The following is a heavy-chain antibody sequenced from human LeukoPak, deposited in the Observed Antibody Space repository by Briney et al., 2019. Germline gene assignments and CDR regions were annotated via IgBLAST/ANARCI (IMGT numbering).Heavy chain of an antibody. J-gene: IGHJ5*02. CDR3: ARVPGSSIAARPGAWFDP. CDR1: GGFFSGYY. CDR2: INHSGST. D-gene: IGHD6-6*01. Sequence: KPSETLSLTCAVYGGFFSGYYWSWIRQPPGKGLEWIGEINHSGSTNYNPSLKSRVTISVDTSKNQFSLKLSSVTAADTAVYYCARVPGSSIAARPGAWFDPWGQGTLVTVSS. V-gene: IGHV4-34*01.